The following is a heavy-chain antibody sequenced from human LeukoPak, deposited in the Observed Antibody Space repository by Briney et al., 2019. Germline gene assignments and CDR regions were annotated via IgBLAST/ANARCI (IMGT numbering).Heavy chain of an antibody. Sequence: ASVKVSCKASGYTFTSYDMHWVRQAPGQGLEWMGIINPSGDSTSYAPKFQGRVTMTRDTSTSTVYMELSSPRSEDTAVYYCASVLYCGADCYSGRYFFDYWGQGTLVTVSS. CDR1: GYTFTSYD. CDR2: INPSGDST. J-gene: IGHJ4*02. CDR3: ASVLYCGADCYSGRYFFDY. D-gene: IGHD2-21*02. V-gene: IGHV1-46*01.